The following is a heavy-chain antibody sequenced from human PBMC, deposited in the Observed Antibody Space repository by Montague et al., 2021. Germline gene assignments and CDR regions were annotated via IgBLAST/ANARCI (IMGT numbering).Heavy chain of an antibody. D-gene: IGHD3-22*01. V-gene: IGHV3-30-3*01. CDR1: GFTFSTFP. J-gene: IGHJ4*02. CDR2: ISHDGSNK. CDR3: ARWRVYYDSSGYAA. Sequence: SRSLSWAASGFTFSTFPMHWVRQAPGKGLEWVALISHDGSNKYYADSVRGRFTVSRDNSKNTLYLQTSSLRADDTAVYYCARWRVYYDSSGYAARGRGTLVTVSS.